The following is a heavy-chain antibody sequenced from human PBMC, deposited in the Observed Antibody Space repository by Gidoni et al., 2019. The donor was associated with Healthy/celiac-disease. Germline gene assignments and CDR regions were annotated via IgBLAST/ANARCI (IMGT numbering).Heavy chain of an antibody. D-gene: IGHD3-10*01. V-gene: IGHV3-33*01. Sequence: QVQLVESGGGVVQPGRSLRLSCAASGFTFSSYGLHWVRQSPGKGLEWVAVICEDGSKKYYADSVKCRFTISRDNSKTSMYLQMNSLRAEDTAVYYWARDRSSEIDYWGQGTLVTVSS. J-gene: IGHJ4*02. CDR3: ARDRSSEIDY. CDR2: ICEDGSKK. CDR1: GFTFSSYG.